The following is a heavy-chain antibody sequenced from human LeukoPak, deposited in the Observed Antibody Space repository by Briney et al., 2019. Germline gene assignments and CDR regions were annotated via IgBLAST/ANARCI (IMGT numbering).Heavy chain of an antibody. V-gene: IGHV3-23*01. CDR2: TSSSDAGT. J-gene: IGHJ4*02. CDR1: GFTFSSYE. D-gene: IGHD2-21*01. CDR3: ARAPVTSCRGAYCYPFDY. Sequence: GGSLRLSCAASGFTFSSYEMSWVRQAPGKGLEWASATSSSDAGTYYADSVRGRFTISRDNSKNTLYLQMNSLRLEDAAVYFCARAPVTSCRGAYCYPFDYWGQGTQVTVSS.